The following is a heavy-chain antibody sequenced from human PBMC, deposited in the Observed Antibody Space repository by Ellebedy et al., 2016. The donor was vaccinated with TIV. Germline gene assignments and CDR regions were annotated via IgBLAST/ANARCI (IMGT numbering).Heavy chain of an antibody. V-gene: IGHV3-7*03. CDR2: IKQDGSEK. J-gene: IGHJ3*02. CDR3: TTDPYSYYYGSGSYTI. Sequence: GGSLRLXXAASGFTFSSYWMSWVRQAPGKGLEWVANIKQDGSEKYYVDSVKGRFTISRDNAKNSLYLQMNSLRAEDTAVYYCTTDPYSYYYGSGSYTIWGQGTMVTVSS. CDR1: GFTFSSYW. D-gene: IGHD3-10*01.